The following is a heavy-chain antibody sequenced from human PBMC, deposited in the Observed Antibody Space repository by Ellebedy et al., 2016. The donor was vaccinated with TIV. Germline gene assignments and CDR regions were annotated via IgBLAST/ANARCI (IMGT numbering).Heavy chain of an antibody. CDR2: ISYDGSNQ. CDR3: ARDPDAFGDQYFDL. CDR1: EFTFSSYA. D-gene: IGHD3-10*01. V-gene: IGHV3-30-3*01. J-gene: IGHJ5*01. Sequence: GESLKISCATSEFTFSSYAMHWVRQAPGKGLEWVAVISYDGSNQYYTDSVKGRFTISRDNSKNTLYLQMNSLTPEDTAVYYCARDPDAFGDQYFDLWGQGTLVIVSS.